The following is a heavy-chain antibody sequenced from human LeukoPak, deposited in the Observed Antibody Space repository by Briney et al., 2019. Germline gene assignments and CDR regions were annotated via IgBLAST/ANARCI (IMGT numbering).Heavy chain of an antibody. CDR1: GGSISSGDYY. D-gene: IGHD4-17*01. CDR3: ARDFGDYYYYYGMDV. Sequence: PSQTLSLTCTVSGGSISSGDYYWGWIRQPPGKGLEWIGYIYYSGSTYYNPSLKSRVTISVDTSKNQFSLKLSSVTAADTAVYYCARDFGDYYYYYGMDVWGQGITVTVSS. J-gene: IGHJ6*02. V-gene: IGHV4-30-4*01. CDR2: IYYSGST.